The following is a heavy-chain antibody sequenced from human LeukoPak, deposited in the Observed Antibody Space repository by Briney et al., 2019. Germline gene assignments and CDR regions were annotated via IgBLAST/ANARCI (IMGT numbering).Heavy chain of an antibody. J-gene: IGHJ3*02. CDR2: IIPILGIA. D-gene: IGHD5-12*01. CDR1: GGTFSSYA. CDR3: ARDRRDGYNFDAFDI. Sequence: GASVKVSCKASGGTFSSYAISWVRQAPGQGLEWMGRIIPILGIANYAQKFQGRVTITADKSTSTAYMELSSLRSEDTAVYYCARDRRDGYNFDAFDIWGQGTMVTVSS. V-gene: IGHV1-69*04.